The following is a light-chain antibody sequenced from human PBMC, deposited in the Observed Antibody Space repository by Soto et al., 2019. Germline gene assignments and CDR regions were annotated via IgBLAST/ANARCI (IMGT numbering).Light chain of an antibody. CDR2: EVS. J-gene: IGLJ1*01. CDR3: CSYAGGNNV. CDR1: SSDVGGYNY. V-gene: IGLV2-8*01. Sequence: QSALTQPPSASGSPGQSVTISCTGTSSDVGGYNYVSWFQQYPGKAPKVMIYEVSKRPSGVPDRFSGSKSGNTASLTVSGLQVEDEAEYYCCSYAGGNNVFGTGTKLTV.